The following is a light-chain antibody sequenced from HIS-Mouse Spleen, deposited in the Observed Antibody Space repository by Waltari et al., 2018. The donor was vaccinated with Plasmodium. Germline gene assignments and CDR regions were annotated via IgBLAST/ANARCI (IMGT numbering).Light chain of an antibody. V-gene: IGLV3-10*01. CDR1: ALPKKY. CDR2: EDS. J-gene: IGLJ3*02. CDR3: YSTDSSGNHRV. Sequence: SYELTQPPSVSVSPGQTARITCSGDALPKKYAFWYQQKSGQAPVLFSYEDSKRPSGIPERVSGSRSGTMATLTISGAQVEDEADYYCYSTDSSGNHRVFGGGTKLTVL.